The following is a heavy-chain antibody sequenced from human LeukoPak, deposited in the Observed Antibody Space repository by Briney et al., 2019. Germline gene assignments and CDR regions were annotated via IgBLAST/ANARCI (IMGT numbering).Heavy chain of an antibody. CDR2: IIPIFGTA. J-gene: IGHJ5*02. V-gene: IGHV1-69*06. CDR1: GYTFTSYG. CDR3: ARVMGSSISHRPSWFDP. Sequence: ASVKVSCKASGYTFTSYGISWVRQAPGQGLEWMGGIIPIFGTANYAQKFQGRVTITADKSTSTAYMELSSLRSEDTAVYYCARVMGSSISHRPSWFDPWGQGTLVTVSS. D-gene: IGHD2-2*01.